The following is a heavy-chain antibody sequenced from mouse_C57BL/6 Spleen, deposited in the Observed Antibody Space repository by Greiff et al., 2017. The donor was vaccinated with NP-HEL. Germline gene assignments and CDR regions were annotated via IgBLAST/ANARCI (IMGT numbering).Heavy chain of an antibody. D-gene: IGHD1-1*01. CDR1: GYTFTSYW. CDR3: ARGDYGSSHYYAMDY. J-gene: IGHJ4*01. Sequence: QVQLQQPGAELVMPGASVKLSCKASGYTFTSYWMHWVKQRPGQGLEWIGEIDPSDSYTNYNQKFKGKSTLTVDKSSSTAYMQLSSLTSEDSAVYYCARGDYGSSHYYAMDYWGQGTSVTVSS. CDR2: IDPSDSYT. V-gene: IGHV1-69*01.